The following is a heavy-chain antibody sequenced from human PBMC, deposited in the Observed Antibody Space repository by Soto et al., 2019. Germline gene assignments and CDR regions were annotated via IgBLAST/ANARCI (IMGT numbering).Heavy chain of an antibody. Sequence: QVQLQESGPGLVKPSETLSLTCTVSGASIRTYFWTWIRQSAGEGLEWLGRINPSGTTTSNPSLKRRSTTPRETTTNQFSLTLTSVTGADTAVDYCARRGRKYYNGTDVWGQGTTVIVSS. V-gene: IGHV4-4*07. J-gene: IGHJ6*02. D-gene: IGHD6-25*01. CDR2: INPSGTT. CDR1: GASIRTYF. CDR3: ARRGRKYYNGTDV.